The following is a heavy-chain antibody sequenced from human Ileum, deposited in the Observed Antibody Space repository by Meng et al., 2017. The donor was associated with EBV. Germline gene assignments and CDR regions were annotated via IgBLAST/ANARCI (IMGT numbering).Heavy chain of an antibody. CDR3: ARGGWSLDY. CDR2: IYYSGST. V-gene: IGHV4-59*08. Sequence: QVQTECCAPGRVKHSESLSLCGTGSGGSIRSYHWSWIRQPPGKGLEWIGYIYYSGSTNYNPSLKSRVTISVDTSKTQFSLNLSSVTAADTAVYYCARGGWSLDYWGQGTLVTVSS. D-gene: IGHD2-15*01. CDR1: GGSIRSYH. J-gene: IGHJ4*02.